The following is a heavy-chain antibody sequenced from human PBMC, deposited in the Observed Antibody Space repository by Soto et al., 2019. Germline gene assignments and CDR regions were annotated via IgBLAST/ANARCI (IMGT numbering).Heavy chain of an antibody. D-gene: IGHD2-21*01. V-gene: IGHV3-7*01. CDR1: GFMFSAYW. CDR3: VREDWYRFES. J-gene: IGHJ4*02. CDR2: ISGGASDK. Sequence: EVQLVESGGRLVQPGGSLRLSCAASGFMFSAYWMSWVRQDPGKGLEWVATISGGASDKFYVDSVKGRFTISRDDSKNTLYLQMNSLSDDDTAVYYCVREDWYRFESWGQGTLVTVSS.